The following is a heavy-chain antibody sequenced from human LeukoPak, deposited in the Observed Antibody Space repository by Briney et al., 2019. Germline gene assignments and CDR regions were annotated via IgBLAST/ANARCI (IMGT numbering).Heavy chain of an antibody. V-gene: IGHV3-23*01. CDR3: ANPGGYRDY. CDR2: IVASGVGAYST. CDR1: GFIFDNLA. J-gene: IGHJ4*02. Sequence: PGGSLRLSCAASGFIFDNLAMNWVRQTPGKGLEWVAIIVASGVGAYSTYYPDSVKGRFTISRDNSKNTLYLQMNSLRAEDTAVYYCANPGGYRDYWGQGTLVTVSS. D-gene: IGHD5-24*01.